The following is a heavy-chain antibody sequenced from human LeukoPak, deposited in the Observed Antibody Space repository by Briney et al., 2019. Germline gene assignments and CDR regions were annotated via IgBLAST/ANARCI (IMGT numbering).Heavy chain of an antibody. CDR1: VGSFSGYY. CDR2: INHSGST. V-gene: IGHV4-34*01. D-gene: IGHD6-13*01. J-gene: IGHJ5*02. Sequence: SETLSLTCAVYVGSFSGYYWSWIRQPPGKGLEWIGEINHSGSTNYNPSLKSRVTISVDTSKNQFSLKLSSVTAADTAVYYCARDGGIAAAGTFDPWGQGTLVTVSS. CDR3: ARDGGIAAAGTFDP.